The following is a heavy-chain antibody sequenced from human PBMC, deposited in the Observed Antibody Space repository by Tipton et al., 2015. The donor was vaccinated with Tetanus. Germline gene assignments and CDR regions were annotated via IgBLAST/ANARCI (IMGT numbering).Heavy chain of an antibody. CDR1: GDSITSFY. V-gene: IGHV4-59*01. CDR3: ARVDDSVWGSPFDP. D-gene: IGHD3-16*01. J-gene: IGHJ5*02. CDR2: IFYGGTT. Sequence: LRLSCTVSGDSITSFYWSWIRQPPGKGLEWIGYIFYGGTTNYNPSLKSRVTISLDTSKNQFSLQLSSVTAADTAVYYCARVDDSVWGSPFDPWGQGVLVTVSS.